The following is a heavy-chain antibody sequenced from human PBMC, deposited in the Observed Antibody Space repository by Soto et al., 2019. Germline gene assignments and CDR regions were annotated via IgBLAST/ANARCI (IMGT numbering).Heavy chain of an antibody. J-gene: IGHJ4*02. V-gene: IGHV3-33*01. CDR1: GFTFSSYG. D-gene: IGHD6-13*01. CDR2: IWYDGSNK. Sequence: QVQLVESGGGVVQPGRSLRLSCAASGFTFSSYGMHWVRQAPGKGLEWVAVIWYDGSNKYYADSVKGRFTISRDNSKNTLYLQRNSLRAEDTAVYYCARVGSSWYVVDYWGQGTLVTVSS. CDR3: ARVGSSWYVVDY.